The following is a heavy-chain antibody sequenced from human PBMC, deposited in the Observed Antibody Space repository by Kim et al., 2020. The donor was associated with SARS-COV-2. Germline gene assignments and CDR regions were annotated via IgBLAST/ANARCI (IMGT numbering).Heavy chain of an antibody. Sequence: GGSLRLSCAASGFTFSSYWMSWVRQAPGKGLEWVANIKQDGSEKYYVDSVKGRFTISRDNAKNSLYLQMNSLRAEDTAVYYCARVGHIVVVTAISRAFDIWGQGTMVTVSS. V-gene: IGHV3-7*01. CDR2: IKQDGSEK. J-gene: IGHJ3*02. CDR1: GFTFSSYW. CDR3: ARVGHIVVVTAISRAFDI. D-gene: IGHD2-21*02.